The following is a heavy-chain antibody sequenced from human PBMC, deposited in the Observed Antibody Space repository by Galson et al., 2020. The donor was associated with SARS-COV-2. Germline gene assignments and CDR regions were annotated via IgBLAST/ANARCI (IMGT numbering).Heavy chain of an antibody. D-gene: IGHD6-13*01. CDR2: IYSGDST. V-gene: IGHV3-53*01. CDR3: ARPGVTAGTIYWFDP. CDR1: GFSISSNY. Sequence: GESLKISCAASGFSISSNYMSWVRQVPGKGLEWVSVIYSGDSTYYADSVKGRFTISKDNSKNTLYLQMNSLRVEDTALYYWARPGVTAGTIYWFDPWGQGTLVTVSS. J-gene: IGHJ5*02.